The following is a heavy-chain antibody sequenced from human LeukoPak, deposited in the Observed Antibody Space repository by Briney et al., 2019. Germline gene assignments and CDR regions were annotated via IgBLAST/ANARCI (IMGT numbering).Heavy chain of an antibody. J-gene: IGHJ6*03. V-gene: IGHV4-34*01. CDR2: INHSGST. D-gene: IGHD4-17*01. Sequence: SETLSLTCAVYGGSFSGYYWSWIRQPPGKGLEWIGGINHSGSTNYNPSLKSRVTISIDTSKNQSSLKLSSVTAADTAVYYCARLLYGDYATLRYYYYYMDVWGKGTTVTISS. CDR3: ARLLYGDYATLRYYYYYMDV. CDR1: GGSFSGYY.